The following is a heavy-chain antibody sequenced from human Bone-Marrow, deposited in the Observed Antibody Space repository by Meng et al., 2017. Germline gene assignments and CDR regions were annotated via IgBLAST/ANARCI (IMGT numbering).Heavy chain of an antibody. D-gene: IGHD6-13*01. J-gene: IGHJ4*02. CDR2: IYHSGTT. V-gene: IGHV4-4*02. CDR3: ARENQGGIVEGGPTYYFDY. Sequence: VQLQEQGPGLVKPSGTLSLTCVVSGGSISSSHWWTWVRQSPGRGLEWIGEIYHSGTTNYNPSLKSRVTISVDKSRNLFSLNLSSVTAADTAMYYCARENQGGIVEGGPTYYFDYWGQGALVTVSS. CDR1: GGSISSSHW.